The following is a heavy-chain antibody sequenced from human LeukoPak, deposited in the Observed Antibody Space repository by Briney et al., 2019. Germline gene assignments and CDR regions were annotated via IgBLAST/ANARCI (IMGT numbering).Heavy chain of an antibody. D-gene: IGHD3-10*01. CDR3: ARGPHFYGSGSYEYSYYYYYYGMDV. Sequence: SETLSLTCAVYGGSFSGYYWTWVRQPPGKGLEWIGEINHRGATNYNPSLKSRVTISLDTSKNQFSLKLSSVTAADTAVYYCARGPHFYGSGSYEYSYYYYYYGMDVWGKGTAVTVSS. J-gene: IGHJ6*04. CDR1: GGSFSGYY. V-gene: IGHV4-34*01. CDR2: INHRGAT.